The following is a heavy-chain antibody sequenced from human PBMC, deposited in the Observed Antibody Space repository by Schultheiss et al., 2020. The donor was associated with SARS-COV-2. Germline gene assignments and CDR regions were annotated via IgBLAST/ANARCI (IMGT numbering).Heavy chain of an antibody. J-gene: IGHJ4*02. V-gene: IGHV3-30*01. CDR2: ISYDGSNK. Sequence: GGSLRLSCAASGFTFSSYAMHWVRQAPGKGLEWVAVISYDGSNKYYADSVKGRFTISRDNSKNTLYLQMNSLRAEDTAVYYCARVEIYILWCGAFDYWGQGTLVTVSS. CDR3: ARVEIYILWCGAFDY. D-gene: IGHD4/OR15-4a*01. CDR1: GFTFSSYA.